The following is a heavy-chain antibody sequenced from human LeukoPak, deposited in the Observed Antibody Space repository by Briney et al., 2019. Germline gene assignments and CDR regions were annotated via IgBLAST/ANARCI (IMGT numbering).Heavy chain of an antibody. CDR2: IKQDGSEK. CDR3: AREAVPATSDAFDI. CDR1: GFTFSSYW. J-gene: IGHJ3*02. V-gene: IGHV3-7*01. D-gene: IGHD2-2*01. Sequence: GSLRLSCAASGFTFSSYWMTWVRQAPGKGLEWVANIKQDGSEKYYVDSVKGRFTISRDNAKNSLYLQMNSLRAEDTAVYYCAREAVPATSDAFDIWGQGTMVTVSS.